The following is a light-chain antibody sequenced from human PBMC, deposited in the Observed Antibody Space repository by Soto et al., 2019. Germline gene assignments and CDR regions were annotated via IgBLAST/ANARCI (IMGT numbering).Light chain of an antibody. CDR3: QQRSNWPIT. CDR1: QSVSSY. J-gene: IGKJ5*01. V-gene: IGKV3-11*01. CDR2: DAS. Sequence: EIVLTQSPGTLSLSPGERATLSSRASQSVSSYLAWYQQKPGQAPRLLIYDASNRATGIPARFSGSGSGTDFALTISSLEPEDFAVYYCQQRSNWPITFGQGTRLEI.